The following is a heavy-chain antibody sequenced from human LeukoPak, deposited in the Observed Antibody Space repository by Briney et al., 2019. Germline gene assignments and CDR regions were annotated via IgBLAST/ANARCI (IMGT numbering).Heavy chain of an antibody. J-gene: IGHJ4*02. D-gene: IGHD6-13*01. V-gene: IGHV3-30*19. CDR1: GFTFSSYG. CDR3: AQDRGGQQQLIQGFAY. CDR2: ISNDGSKI. Sequence: GGSLRLSCAASGFTFSSYGMHWVRQAPGKGLEWVAVISNDGSKIYYTDSVKGRFTISRDNPKNTLYLQMNSLGTEDTAVYYCAQDRGGQQQLIQGFAYWGQGTLVTVSS.